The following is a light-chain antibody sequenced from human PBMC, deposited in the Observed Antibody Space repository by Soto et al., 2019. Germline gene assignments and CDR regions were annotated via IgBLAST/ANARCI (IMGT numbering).Light chain of an antibody. CDR2: DAS. Sequence: EIVLTQSQATLSLSPGERATLSCRASQSVSSHLAWYQQKPGQAPRLLIYDASNRATGIPARFSGSGSGTDFTLTISSLEPEDFAVYYCQQRSNGYTFGQGTKLEIK. CDR3: QQRSNGYT. J-gene: IGKJ2*01. CDR1: QSVSSH. V-gene: IGKV3-11*01.